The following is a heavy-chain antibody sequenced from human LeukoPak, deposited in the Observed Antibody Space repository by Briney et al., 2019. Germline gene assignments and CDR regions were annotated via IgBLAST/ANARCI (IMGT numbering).Heavy chain of an antibody. Sequence: PGGSLRLSCAASGFTVSSNYMGWVRQPPGKGLEWIGDVYHSGTTNYNPSLKSRVTISVDNSKNQFSLKVTFVTAADTAVYYCVGRRPWFDPWGQGVLVTVSS. CDR1: GFTVSSNY. V-gene: IGHV4-4*02. J-gene: IGHJ5*02. CDR2: VYHSGTT. CDR3: VGRRPWFDP.